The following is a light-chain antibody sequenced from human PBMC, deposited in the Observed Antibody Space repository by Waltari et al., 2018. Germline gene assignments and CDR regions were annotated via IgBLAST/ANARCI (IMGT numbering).Light chain of an antibody. CDR2: EDS. CDR1: ALSTKY. J-gene: IGLJ2*01. V-gene: IGLV3-10*01. CDR3: LSPDSSGTYVV. Sequence: SYELTQPPSVSVSPGPTASITCSGHALSTKYAYWYHQKSGPAPVLVIFEDSKRPSGIPERISGSSSGTMATLTLSGAQLEDEGDYYCLSPDSSGTYVVFGGGTKLTVL.